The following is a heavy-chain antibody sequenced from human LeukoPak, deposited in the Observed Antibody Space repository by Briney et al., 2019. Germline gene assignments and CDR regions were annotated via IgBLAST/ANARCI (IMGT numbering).Heavy chain of an antibody. CDR1: GYTFIRYF. V-gene: IGHV1-2*06. CDR2: INPNSGGT. D-gene: IGHD3-3*01. Sequence: ASVQDSCKASGYTFIRYFLHWVRPAPGQGLEWMGRINPNSGGTNYAQNFRGRVTMTRDTSISTAYMELSRLRSDDTAVYYCARGGRVWSGYYLTDAFDIWGQGTMVTVSS. CDR3: ARGGRVWSGYYLTDAFDI. J-gene: IGHJ3*02.